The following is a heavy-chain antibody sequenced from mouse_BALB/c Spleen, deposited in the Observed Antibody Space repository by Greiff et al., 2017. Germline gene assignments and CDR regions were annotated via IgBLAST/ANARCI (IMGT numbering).Heavy chain of an antibody. V-gene: IGHV2-9*02. CDR3: ARDPRWFAY. CDR2: IWAGGST. Sequence: VKLQESGPGLVAPSQSLSITCTVSGFSLTSYGVHWVRQPPGKGLEWLGVIWAGGSTNYNSALMSRLSISKDNSKSQVFLKMNSLQTDDTAMYYCARDPRWFAYWGQGTTLTVSS. D-gene: IGHD1-1*02. CDR1: GFSLTSYG. J-gene: IGHJ2*01.